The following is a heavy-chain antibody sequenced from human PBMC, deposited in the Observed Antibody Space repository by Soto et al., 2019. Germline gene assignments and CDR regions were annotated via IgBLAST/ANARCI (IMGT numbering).Heavy chain of an antibody. V-gene: IGHV1-69*01. J-gene: IGHJ4*02. CDR2: IIPIFGTA. CDR1: GGTFSSYS. D-gene: IGHD1-26*01. CDR3: ARDGGRHSGGIVY. Sequence: QVQLVQSGAEVKKPGSSVKVSCKASGGTFSSYSINWVRQAPGQGLEWMGEIIPIFGTANYAQKFQGRVTITADESTSTAYMELSSLRSEDTAVYCCARDGGRHSGGIVYWGQGTLVTVSS.